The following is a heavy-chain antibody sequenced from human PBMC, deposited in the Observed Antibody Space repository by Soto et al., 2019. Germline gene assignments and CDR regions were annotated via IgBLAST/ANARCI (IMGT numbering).Heavy chain of an antibody. CDR2: IIPILGTI. V-gene: IGHV1-69*08. Sequence: QVKLVQSGAEVKKPGSSVRVSCKASGGTFSNFILTWVRQAPGQGLEWMGRIIPILGTITYAQKFQGRVTITADKSSSTAYMELGSLRSEDTAVYYCARGAYDPPYYYFYMDVWGKGTTVTVSS. J-gene: IGHJ6*03. D-gene: IGHD5-12*01. CDR3: ARGAYDPPYYYFYMDV. CDR1: GGTFSNFI.